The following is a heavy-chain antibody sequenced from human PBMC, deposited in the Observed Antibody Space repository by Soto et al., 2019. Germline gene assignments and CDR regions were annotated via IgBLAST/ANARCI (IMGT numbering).Heavy chain of an antibody. Sequence: GGSLRLSCAASGFTVSSNYMSWVRQAPGKGLEWVSGIYSGGSTYYAYSVKGRFTISRDNSKNTLYLQMNSMRAEDTAVYYCARANYGDGLFWGQGTLVTVSS. CDR1: GFTVSSNY. V-gene: IGHV3-66*01. CDR2: IYSGGST. CDR3: ARANYGDGLF. J-gene: IGHJ4*02. D-gene: IGHD4-17*01.